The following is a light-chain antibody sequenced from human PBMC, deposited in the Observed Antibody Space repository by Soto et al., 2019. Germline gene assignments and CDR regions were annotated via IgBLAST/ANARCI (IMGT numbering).Light chain of an antibody. J-gene: IGKJ1*01. CDR1: QTISTY. V-gene: IGKV1-39*01. CDR3: QQSYSNPVT. Sequence: DIQMTQFPSSLSASVGDRVTITCGASQTISTYLNWYQQKPGKAPKRLIYGASSLQSGVPSRFSGSGSGTDFTLTISSLKTEDFATYYCQQSYSNPVTFGQGTKVDIK. CDR2: GAS.